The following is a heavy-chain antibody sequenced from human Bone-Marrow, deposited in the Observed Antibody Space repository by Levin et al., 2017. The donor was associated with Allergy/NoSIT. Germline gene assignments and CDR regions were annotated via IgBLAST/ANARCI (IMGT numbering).Heavy chain of an antibody. CDR3: AKAALGYCSGGSGYGRY. Sequence: GESLKISCAASGFTFSSYAMSWVRQAPGKGLEWVSAISGSGGSTYYADSVKGRFTISRDNSKNTLYLQMNSLRAEDTAVYYCAKAALGYCSGGSGYGRYWGQGTLVTVSS. J-gene: IGHJ4*02. V-gene: IGHV3-23*01. CDR1: GFTFSSYA. D-gene: IGHD2-15*01. CDR2: ISGSGGST.